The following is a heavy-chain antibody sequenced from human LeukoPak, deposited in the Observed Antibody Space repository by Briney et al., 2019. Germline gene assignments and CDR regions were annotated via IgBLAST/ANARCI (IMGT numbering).Heavy chain of an antibody. CDR2: IIPIFGTA. CDR3: ARDESPEYSSGWASGALYYYYYGMDV. Sequence: GSSVKVSCKASGGTFSSYAISWVRQAPGQGLEWMGGIIPIFGTANYAQKFQGRVTITADESTSTAYMELSSLRSEDTAVYYCARDESPEYSSGWASGALYYYYYGMDVWGQGTTVTVSS. V-gene: IGHV1-69*01. D-gene: IGHD6-19*01. CDR1: GGTFSSYA. J-gene: IGHJ6*02.